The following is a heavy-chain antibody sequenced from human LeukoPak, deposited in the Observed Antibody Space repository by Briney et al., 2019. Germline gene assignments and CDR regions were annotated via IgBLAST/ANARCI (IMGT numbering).Heavy chain of an antibody. CDR3: ARGARESRWNWFDP. V-gene: IGHV1-69*01. J-gene: IGHJ5*02. D-gene: IGHD3-10*01. CDR1: GGTFSSYA. CDR2: IIPIFGTA. Sequence: SVKVSCKASGGTFSSYAISWVRQAPGQGLEWMGGIIPIFGTANYAQKFQGRDTITADESTSTAYMELSSLRSEDTAVYYCARGARESRWNWFDPWGQGTLVTVSS.